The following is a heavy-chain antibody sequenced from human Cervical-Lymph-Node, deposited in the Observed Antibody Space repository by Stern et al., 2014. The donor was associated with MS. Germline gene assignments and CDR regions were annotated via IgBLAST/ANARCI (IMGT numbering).Heavy chain of an antibody. CDR3: STRVAY. CDR1: GFTFNDLY. V-gene: IGHV3-11*01. CDR2: ISSSGTIV. J-gene: IGHJ4*02. Sequence: VQLVQSGGGLVKPGGSLRLSCAASGFTFNDLYINWIRQAPGKGLEWISYISSSGTIVHYAHSVKGRFTISRDKINNSFYLQMDSLRAEDTAVYYCSTRVAYWGQGTLVTVSS.